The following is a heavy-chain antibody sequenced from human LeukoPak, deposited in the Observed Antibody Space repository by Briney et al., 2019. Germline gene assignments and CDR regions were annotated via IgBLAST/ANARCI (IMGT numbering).Heavy chain of an antibody. CDR3: ARDLGKTGWYTFDY. V-gene: IGHV6-1*01. J-gene: IGHJ4*02. Sequence: SQTLSLTCAISGDSVSSINGAWNWVRQSPSRGLEWLGRTYYRSKWYDEYAESMRGRITINPDTSMNQYSLHLLSVTPEDTAVYYCARDLGKTGWYTFDYWGQGILVTVSP. CDR2: TYYRSKWYD. D-gene: IGHD6-19*01. CDR1: GDSVSSINGA.